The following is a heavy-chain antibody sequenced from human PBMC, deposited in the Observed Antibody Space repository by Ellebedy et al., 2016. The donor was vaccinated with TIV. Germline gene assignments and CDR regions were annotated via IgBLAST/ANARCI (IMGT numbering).Heavy chain of an antibody. Sequence: GESLKISCAASGFTFSSYSMSWIRQAPGKGLEWVAVIWYDGSNKYYADSVKGRFTISRDNSKNTLYLQMNSLRAEDTAVYYCAGVDSSSNDAFDIWGQGTMVTVSS. V-gene: IGHV3-33*08. D-gene: IGHD6-6*01. J-gene: IGHJ3*02. CDR1: GFTFSSYS. CDR2: IWYDGSNK. CDR3: AGVDSSSNDAFDI.